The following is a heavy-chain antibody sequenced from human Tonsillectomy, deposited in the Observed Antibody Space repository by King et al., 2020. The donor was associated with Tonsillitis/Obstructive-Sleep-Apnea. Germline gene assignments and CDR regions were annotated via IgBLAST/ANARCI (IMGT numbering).Heavy chain of an antibody. D-gene: IGHD3-9*01. J-gene: IGHJ6*03. V-gene: IGHV4-39*01. CDR2: IYYNGDT. CDR3: ARHAPDMDNYYYYMDV. Sequence: LQLQESGPGLVKPSETLSLSCTVSGGSISSSRYYWGWIRQPPGQGLEWIGTIYYNGDTYYNPSLKSRVTVSIDTSENQFSLKLTSVTAADTAVYYWARHAPDMDNYYYYMDVWGKGTTVTVSS. CDR1: GGSISSSRYY.